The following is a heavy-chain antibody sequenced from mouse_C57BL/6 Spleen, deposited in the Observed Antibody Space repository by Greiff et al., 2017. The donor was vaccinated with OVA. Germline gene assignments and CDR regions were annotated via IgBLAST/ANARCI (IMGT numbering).Heavy chain of an antibody. CDR3: TTIDSYLLYWYFDV. CDR1: GFNIKDYY. V-gene: IGHV14-1*01. CDR2: IDPEDGDT. J-gene: IGHJ1*03. Sequence: VQLQQSGAELVRPGASVKLSCTASGFNIKDYYMHWVKQRPEQGLEWIGRIDPEDGDTEYAPKFQGKATMTADTSSNTAYLQLSSLTSEDTAVYYFTTIDSYLLYWYFDVWGTGTTVTVSS. D-gene: IGHD2-12*01.